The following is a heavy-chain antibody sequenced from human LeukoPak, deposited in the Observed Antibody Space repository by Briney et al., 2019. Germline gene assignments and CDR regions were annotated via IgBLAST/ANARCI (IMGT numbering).Heavy chain of an antibody. V-gene: IGHV3-7*01. CDR2: MKDDGNEI. J-gene: IGHJ4*02. Sequence: GGSLRLSCTASGFTFKNYRMTWVRQAPGKGLEWVASMKDDGNEIQYVGSVKGRFTISRDNAKNSLYLQMSNLRAEDTAVYYCARNRATNDYWGQGTLVTVSS. CDR3: ARNRATNDY. D-gene: IGHD1-26*01. CDR1: GFTFKNYR.